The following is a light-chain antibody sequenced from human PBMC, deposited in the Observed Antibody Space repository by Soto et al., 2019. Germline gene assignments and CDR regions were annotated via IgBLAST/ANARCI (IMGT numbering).Light chain of an antibody. CDR2: DVS. CDR3: SSYTSSSTLFYV. J-gene: IGLJ1*01. Sequence: QSPLTQPASVSGSPGQLITISCTGTSSDVGGYNYVSWYQQPPGKAPKLMIYDVSNRPSGVSNRFSGSKSGNTASLTISGLQAEDEADYYCSSYTSSSTLFYVFGTG. V-gene: IGLV2-14*01. CDR1: SSDVGGYNY.